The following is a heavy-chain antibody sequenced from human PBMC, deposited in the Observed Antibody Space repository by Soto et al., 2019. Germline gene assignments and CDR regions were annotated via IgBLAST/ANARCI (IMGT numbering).Heavy chain of an antibody. Sequence: QVQLVESGGGVVQPGRSLRLSCAASGFTFSSYGMHWVRQAPGKGLEWVAVISYDGSNKYYADSVKGRFTISRDNSKNTLYLQMNGLRAEDTAVYYCAKLQLGNTFDYWGQGTLVTVSS. D-gene: IGHD1-1*01. J-gene: IGHJ4*02. CDR1: GFTFSSYG. CDR3: AKLQLGNTFDY. CDR2: ISYDGSNK. V-gene: IGHV3-30*18.